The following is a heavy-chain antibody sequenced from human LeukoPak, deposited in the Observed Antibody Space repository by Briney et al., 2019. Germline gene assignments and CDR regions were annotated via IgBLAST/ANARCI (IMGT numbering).Heavy chain of an antibody. CDR2: ISAYNGNT. J-gene: IGHJ5*02. Sequence: ASVKVSCKASGYTFTSYGISWVRQAPGQGLEWMGWISAYNGNTNYAQKLQGRVTMTTDTSTSTAYMELRSLRSEDTAVYYCARLPEYCSSTSCYRAWGQGTLVTVSS. V-gene: IGHV1-18*01. CDR3: ARLPEYCSSTSCYRA. D-gene: IGHD2-2*02. CDR1: GYTFTSYG.